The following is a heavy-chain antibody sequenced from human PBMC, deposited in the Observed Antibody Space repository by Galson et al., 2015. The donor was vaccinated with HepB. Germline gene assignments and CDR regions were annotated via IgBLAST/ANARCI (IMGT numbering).Heavy chain of an antibody. Sequence: SLRLSCAASGFTFSSYAMHWVRQAPGKGLEWVAVISYDGSNKYYADSVKGRFTISRDNSKNTLYLQMNSLRAEDTAVYYCARDIPYSSGWFAFDYWGQGVLVTVSS. J-gene: IGHJ4*02. CDR2: ISYDGSNK. D-gene: IGHD6-19*01. CDR1: GFTFSSYA. V-gene: IGHV3-30-3*01. CDR3: ARDIPYSSGWFAFDY.